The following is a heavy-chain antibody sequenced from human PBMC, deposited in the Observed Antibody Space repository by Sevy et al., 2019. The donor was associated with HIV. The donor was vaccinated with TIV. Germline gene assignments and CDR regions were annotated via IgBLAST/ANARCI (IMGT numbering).Heavy chain of an antibody. J-gene: IGHJ2*01. CDR3: ARDWGTPAAHYWYFDL. CDR1: AVSITDYY. V-gene: IGHV4-59*01. Sequence: SETLALTCTVSAVSITDYYWSWIRQPPGKGLEWIANIHYTGSTNYKPSPQSRVTISVDTSKNQFSLKLNSVTAADTAVYYCARDWGTPAAHYWYFDLWGRGTLVTVSS. D-gene: IGHD2-2*01. CDR2: IHYTGST.